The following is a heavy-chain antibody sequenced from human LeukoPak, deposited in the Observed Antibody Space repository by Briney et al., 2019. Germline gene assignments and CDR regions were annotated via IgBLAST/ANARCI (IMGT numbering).Heavy chain of an antibody. CDR2: INPNSGGT. Sequence: ASVKVSCKASGYTFTGYYMHWVRQAPGQGLEWMGWINPNSGGTNYAQKFQGRVTMTRDMSISTAYMELSRLRSDDTAVYYWSRDYYDFSPYNNWFDPWGQGTLVTVSS. CDR3: SRDYYDFSPYNNWFDP. CDR1: GYTFTGYY. V-gene: IGHV1-2*02. D-gene: IGHD3-3*01. J-gene: IGHJ5*02.